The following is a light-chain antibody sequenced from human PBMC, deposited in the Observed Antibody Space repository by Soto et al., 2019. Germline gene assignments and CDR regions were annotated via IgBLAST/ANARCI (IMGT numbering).Light chain of an antibody. V-gene: IGLV1-40*01. CDR2: GDT. CDR3: QSYDSSLSGSDVV. J-gene: IGLJ2*01. Sequence: QSVLTQPPSVSGAPGQRVTISCTGSSSNIGTGYDVHWYQQLPGTAPKLLIYGDTNRPSGVPDRFSGSKSANSASLAITGLQAEDEADYYCQSYDSSLSGSDVVFGGGTKLTVL. CDR1: SSNIGTGYD.